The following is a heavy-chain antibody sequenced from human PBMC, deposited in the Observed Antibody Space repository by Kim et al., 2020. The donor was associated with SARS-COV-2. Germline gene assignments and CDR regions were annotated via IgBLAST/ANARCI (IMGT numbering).Heavy chain of an antibody. CDR1: GGSISSGSYY. CDR2: IYYSGST. CDR3: TRGRDALDY. J-gene: IGHJ4*02. V-gene: IGHV4-39*01. Sequence: SETLSLTCTVSGGSISSGSYYWGWIRQSPGKGLEWIGSIYYSGSTYYNPSLKSRVTISVDTSKNQVSLKLSSVTAADTAVYYCTRGRDALDYWGQGTLVTVSS.